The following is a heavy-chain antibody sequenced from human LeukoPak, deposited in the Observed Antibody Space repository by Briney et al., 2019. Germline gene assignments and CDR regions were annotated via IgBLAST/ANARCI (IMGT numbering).Heavy chain of an antibody. CDR3: ARGCYQMQLVDY. J-gene: IGHJ4*02. CDR1: GYTFTSYE. V-gene: IGHV1-8*01. Sequence: ASVKVSCKASGYTFTSYEINWVRQATGQGLEWMGWMNPNSGDTGYAQKFQGRLTMTRNTSISTSYMELSSLRSEDTAMYYCARGCYQMQLVDYWGQGTLVTVSS. CDR2: MNPNSGDT. D-gene: IGHD6-13*01.